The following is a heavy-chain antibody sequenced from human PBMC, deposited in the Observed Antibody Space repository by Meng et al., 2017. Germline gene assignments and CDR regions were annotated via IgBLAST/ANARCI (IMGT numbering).Heavy chain of an antibody. CDR3: ASMGY. Sequence: VRLVGVEGRLVQPGRSLSLSCAASGVTFSSYAMHWVRQAPGKGLEWVAVISYDGSNKYYADSVKGRFTISRDNSKNTLYLQMNSLRAEDTAVYYCASMGYWGQGTLVTVSS. V-gene: IGHV3-30*01. J-gene: IGHJ4*02. CDR2: ISYDGSNK. CDR1: GVTFSSYA. D-gene: IGHD3-10*01.